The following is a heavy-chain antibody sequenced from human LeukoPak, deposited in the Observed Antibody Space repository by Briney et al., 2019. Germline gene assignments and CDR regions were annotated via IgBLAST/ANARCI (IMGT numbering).Heavy chain of an antibody. CDR3: ARGERFLEWLLSSGMDV. CDR1: GYTFTSYD. CDR2: MNPNSGNT. Sequence: ASVKVSCKASGYTFTSYDINWVRQATGQGLEWMGWMNPNSGNTGCAQKFQGRVTMTRNTSISTAYMELSSLRSEDTAVYYCARGERFLEWLLSSGMDVWGQGTTVTVSS. V-gene: IGHV1-8*01. J-gene: IGHJ6*02. D-gene: IGHD3-3*01.